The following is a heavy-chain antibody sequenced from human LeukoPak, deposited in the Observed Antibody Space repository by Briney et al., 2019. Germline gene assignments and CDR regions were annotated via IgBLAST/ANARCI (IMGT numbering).Heavy chain of an antibody. CDR1: GYTLTELS. V-gene: IGHV1-24*01. D-gene: IGHD6-13*01. CDR2: FDPEDGET. CDR3: ATIEKGAAGPMWDAFDI. J-gene: IGHJ3*02. Sequence: ASVKVSCKVSGYTLTELSMHWVRQAPGKGLEWMGGFDPEDGETIYAQKFQGRVTMTEDTSTDTAYMELSSLRSEDTAVYYCATIEKGAAGPMWDAFDIWGQGTMVTVSS.